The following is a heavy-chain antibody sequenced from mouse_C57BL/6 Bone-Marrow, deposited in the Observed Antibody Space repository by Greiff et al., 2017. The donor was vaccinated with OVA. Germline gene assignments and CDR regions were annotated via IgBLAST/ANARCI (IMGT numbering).Heavy chain of an antibody. J-gene: IGHJ3*01. D-gene: IGHD1-1*01. V-gene: IGHV14-2*01. CDR2: IDPEDGET. Sequence: EVLLVESGAELVKPGASVKLSCTASGFNINGYYMHWVKQRTEQGLEWIGRIDPEDGETNYAPKFQGKATITADTSSNTAYLQLSRLTSEGSAVYYCAKGDYYAWFADWGKGTLVTVA. CDR3: AKGDYYAWFAD. CDR1: GFNINGYY.